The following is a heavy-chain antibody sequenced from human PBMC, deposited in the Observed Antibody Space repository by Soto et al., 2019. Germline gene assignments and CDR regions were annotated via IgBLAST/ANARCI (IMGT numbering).Heavy chain of an antibody. CDR3: ARHHQLWFSYFDS. D-gene: IGHD5-18*01. V-gene: IGHV4-59*01. Sequence: SETLSLTCTVSGASISGYFWSWIRQPPGKGLEWIGYIYDLGSTNYNPSLKSRVSISPDTSKNQVSLKLSSVTAADTAVYYCARHHQLWFSYFDSWGQGTLVTVSS. CDR2: IYDLGST. J-gene: IGHJ4*02. CDR1: GASISGYF.